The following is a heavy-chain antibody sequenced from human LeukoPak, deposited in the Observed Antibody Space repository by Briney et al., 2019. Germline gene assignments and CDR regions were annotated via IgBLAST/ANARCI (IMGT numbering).Heavy chain of an antibody. Sequence: GASVKVSCKASGYTFTSYGISWVRQAPGQGLEWMGWISAYNGNTNYAQKLQGRVTMTTDTSTSTAYMELRSLRSDDTAVYYCARDREDCSSTSCYHRYDYWGQETLVTVSS. D-gene: IGHD2-2*01. CDR3: ARDREDCSSTSCYHRYDY. CDR1: GYTFTSYG. CDR2: ISAYNGNT. V-gene: IGHV1-18*01. J-gene: IGHJ4*02.